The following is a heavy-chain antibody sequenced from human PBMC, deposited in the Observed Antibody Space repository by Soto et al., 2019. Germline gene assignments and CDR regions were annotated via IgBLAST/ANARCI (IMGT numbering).Heavy chain of an antibody. D-gene: IGHD3-22*01. CDR1: GGSISSGDYY. V-gene: IGHV4-30-4*01. Sequence: QVQLRESGPGLVKPSQTLSLTCTVSGGSISSGDYYWSWIRQPPGKGLEWIGYIYYSGSTYYNPSLKSRVTTSVDTSKNQFSLKLSSVTAADTAVYYCARERTYYYDSSGPHVVDYWGQGTLVTVSS. J-gene: IGHJ4*02. CDR3: ARERTYYYDSSGPHVVDY. CDR2: IYYSGST.